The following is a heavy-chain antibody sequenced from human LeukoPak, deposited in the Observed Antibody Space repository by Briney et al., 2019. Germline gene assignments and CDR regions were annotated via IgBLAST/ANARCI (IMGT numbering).Heavy chain of an antibody. CDR2: IYYGGTT. CDR3: AKGRDGYYFFPQY. V-gene: IGHV4-39*07. J-gene: IGHJ4*02. Sequence: KPSETLSLTCTVSGGSISSRSFFWGWIRQSPGKGLEWIGTIYYGGTTCSNPSLRSRVSMSLATSKNQFSLRLTSVTAADAAMYYCAKGRDGYYFFPQYWGQGTLVTVSS. D-gene: IGHD3-22*01. CDR1: GGSISSRSFF.